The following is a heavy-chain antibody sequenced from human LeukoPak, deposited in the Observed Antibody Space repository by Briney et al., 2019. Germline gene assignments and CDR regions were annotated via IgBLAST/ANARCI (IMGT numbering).Heavy chain of an antibody. D-gene: IGHD3-10*01. CDR2: IYYSGST. CDR1: GGSISSSSYY. Sequence: SETLSLTCTVSGGSISSSSYYWGWIRQPPGKGLEWIGSIYYSGSTYYNPSHKCRVTISVDTSKNQSSLKLSSVTAADTAVYYCARAPTSYYYGSGSPHNWFDPWGQGTLVTVSS. V-gene: IGHV4-39*07. CDR3: ARAPTSYYYGSGSPHNWFDP. J-gene: IGHJ5*02.